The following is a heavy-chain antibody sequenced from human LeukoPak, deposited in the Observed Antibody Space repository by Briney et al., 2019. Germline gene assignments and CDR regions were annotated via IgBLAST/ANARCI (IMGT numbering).Heavy chain of an antibody. Sequence: GGSLRLSCAASGFIFSDHYMDWVRQAPGKGLEWVGRTRNKAKRYTTEYAASVKGRFTISRDDSKNSLYLQMNSLKTEDTAVYYCAREDGGNSPYYGMDVWGQGTTVTVSS. CDR3: AREDGGNSPYYGMDV. J-gene: IGHJ6*02. D-gene: IGHD4-23*01. CDR2: TRNKAKRYTT. V-gene: IGHV3-72*01. CDR1: GFIFSDHY.